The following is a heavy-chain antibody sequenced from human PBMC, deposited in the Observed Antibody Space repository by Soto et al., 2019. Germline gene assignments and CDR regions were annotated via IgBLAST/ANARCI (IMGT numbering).Heavy chain of an antibody. Sequence: PSETLSLTCAVSGGSISSGGYSWSWIRQPPGKGLEWIGYMYHSGSTYYNPSLKSRVTISVDTSKNQFSLKLSSVTAADTAVYYCARVPHRDYGDYLSFRFDPWGQGTLVTVSS. CDR1: GGSISSGGYS. V-gene: IGHV4-30-2*01. J-gene: IGHJ5*02. CDR2: MYHSGST. D-gene: IGHD4-17*01. CDR3: ARVPHRDYGDYLSFRFDP.